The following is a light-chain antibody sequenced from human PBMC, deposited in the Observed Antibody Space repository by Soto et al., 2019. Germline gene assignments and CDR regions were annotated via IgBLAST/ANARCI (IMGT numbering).Light chain of an antibody. CDR1: QSVTNNY. CDR3: QHYGSSPPFT. CDR2: GAS. J-gene: IGKJ3*01. V-gene: IGKV3-20*01. Sequence: EIVLTQSPGTLSLSPGERATLACRASQSVTNNYLAWYQQKPSQAPWLLIYGASNRATGIPDRFSGSGSGTDFTLTISRLEPEDFAVYYCQHYGSSPPFTFGPGTTVDIK.